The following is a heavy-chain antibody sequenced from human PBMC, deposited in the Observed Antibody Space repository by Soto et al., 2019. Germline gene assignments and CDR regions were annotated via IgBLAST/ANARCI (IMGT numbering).Heavy chain of an antibody. CDR3: ASRTSGWYFDY. D-gene: IGHD6-19*01. V-gene: IGHV3-23*01. CDR1: GFNFSSYA. J-gene: IGHJ4*02. Sequence: EVQLLASGGGLVQPGGSLRLSCTASGFNFSSYAMNWVRQAPGKGLEWVSVISGSGGSTDFADSVKCLFTISRDNSKNTLYLQMNSLRAEDTAVYYCASRTSGWYFDYWGQGTLVTVSS. CDR2: ISGSGGST.